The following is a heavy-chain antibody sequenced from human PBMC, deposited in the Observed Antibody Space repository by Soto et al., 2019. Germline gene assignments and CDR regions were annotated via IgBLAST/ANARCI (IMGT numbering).Heavy chain of an antibody. CDR1: GFTFDDYA. CDR3: AREDYYDSSGYYSNAFDI. CDR2: ISWNSGSI. V-gene: IGHV3-9*01. J-gene: IGHJ3*02. Sequence: ESGGGLVQPGRSLRLSCAASGFTFDDYAMHWVRQAPGKGLEWVSGISWNSGSIGYADSVKGRFTISRDNAKNSLYLQMNSLRAEDTAVYYCAREDYYDSSGYYSNAFDIWGQGTMVTVSS. D-gene: IGHD3-22*01.